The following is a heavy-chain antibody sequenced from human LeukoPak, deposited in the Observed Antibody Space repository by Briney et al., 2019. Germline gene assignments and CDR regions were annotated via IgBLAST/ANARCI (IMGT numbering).Heavy chain of an antibody. D-gene: IGHD3-10*01. J-gene: IGHJ6*03. Sequence: PSETLSLTCTVSGGSISSSSDYWGGIRQPRGKGLGWIGSIYDSGSTYYNPAVKSRVTISVDTSKTQFSLKLSSVTAADTAVYYCARVYGSGSYYNGYYYYYMDVWGKGTTVTISS. CDR3: ARVYGSGSYYNGYYYYYMDV. CDR2: IYDSGST. CDR1: GGSISSSSDY. V-gene: IGHV4-39*01.